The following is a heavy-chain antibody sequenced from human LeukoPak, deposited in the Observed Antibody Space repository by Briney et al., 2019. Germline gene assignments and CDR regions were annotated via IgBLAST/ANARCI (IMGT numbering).Heavy chain of an antibody. CDR1: GGSIGSGSYY. CDR3: AREGGGYSYGYLTYYYYMDV. CDR2: IYTSGST. J-gene: IGHJ6*03. Sequence: PSETLSLTCTGSGGSIGSGSYYWSWIRQPAGKGLEWIGRIYTSGSTNYNPSLKSRVTISVDTSKNQFSLKLSSVTAADTAVYYCAREGGGYSYGYLTYYYYMDVWGKGTTVTVSS. V-gene: IGHV4-61*02. D-gene: IGHD5-18*01.